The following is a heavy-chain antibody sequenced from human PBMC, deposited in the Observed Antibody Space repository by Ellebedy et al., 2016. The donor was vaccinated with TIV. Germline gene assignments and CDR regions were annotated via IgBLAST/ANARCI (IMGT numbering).Heavy chain of an antibody. CDR2: IIPILGLA. CDR1: GGTFNNDI. Sequence: AASVKVSCKASGGTFNNDIINWVRQAPGQGLEWMGRIIPILGLANYAQKFQVRRTVTADKSTSTASMQLNSLRAEDTAVYYCAKVGIMIVMGYGMDVWGQGTTVTVSS. V-gene: IGHV1-69*02. CDR3: AKVGIMIVMGYGMDV. J-gene: IGHJ6*02. D-gene: IGHD3-22*01.